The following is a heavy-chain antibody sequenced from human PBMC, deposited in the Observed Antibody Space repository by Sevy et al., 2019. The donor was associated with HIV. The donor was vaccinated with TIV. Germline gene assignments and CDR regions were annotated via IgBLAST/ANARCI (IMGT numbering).Heavy chain of an antibody. D-gene: IGHD4-4*01. CDR2: IYYSGST. Sequence: SETLSLTCTVSAGSISSGDYYWSWIRQPPGKGLEWIGYIYYSGSTYYNPSLESRLTISVDTPTNHFSLRLSSVTAADTGVYYCAGVHYSNYWYFDLWGRGTLVTVSS. J-gene: IGHJ2*01. CDR1: AGSISSGDYY. V-gene: IGHV4-30-4*01. CDR3: AGVHYSNYWYFDL.